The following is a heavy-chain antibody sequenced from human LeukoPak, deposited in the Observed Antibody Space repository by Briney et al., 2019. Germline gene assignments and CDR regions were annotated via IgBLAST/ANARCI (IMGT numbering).Heavy chain of an antibody. Sequence: GGSLRLSCAASGFTFSSYAMSWVRQAPGKGLEWVSAISGSGGSTYYADSVKGRFTISRDNSKNTLYLQMNGLRAEDTAVYYCEAARGYCSGGSRFDYWGQGTLVTVS. CDR3: EAARGYCSGGSRFDY. V-gene: IGHV3-23*01. J-gene: IGHJ4*02. CDR1: GFTFSSYA. D-gene: IGHD2-15*01. CDR2: ISGSGGST.